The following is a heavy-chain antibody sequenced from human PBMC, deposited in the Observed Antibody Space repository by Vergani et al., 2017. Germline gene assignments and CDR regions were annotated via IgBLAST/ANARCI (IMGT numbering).Heavy chain of an antibody. J-gene: IGHJ6*02. CDR3: TRDIVVVPAATGISV. CDR1: GFTFSGSA. D-gene: IGHD2-2*01. CDR2: IRSKANSYAT. Sequence: EVQLVESGGGLVQPGGSLKLSCAASGFTFSGSAMHWVRQASGKGLEWVGRIRSKANSYATAYAASVKGRFTISRDDSKNTAYLQMNSLKTEDTAVYYCTRDIVVVPAATGISVWGQGTTVTVSS. V-gene: IGHV3-73*02.